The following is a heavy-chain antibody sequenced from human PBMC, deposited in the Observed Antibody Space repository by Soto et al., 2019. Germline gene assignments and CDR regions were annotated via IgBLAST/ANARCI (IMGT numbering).Heavy chain of an antibody. Sequence: ASVKVSCKASGYTFTSYDINWVRQATGQGLEWMGWMNPNSGSTGYAQKFQGRVTMTRNTSISTAYMELSSLRSEDTAVYYCARVEMATGEGVYWGQGTLVTVSS. CDR1: GYTFTSYD. D-gene: IGHD5-12*01. J-gene: IGHJ4*02. CDR2: MNPNSGST. CDR3: ARVEMATGEGVY. V-gene: IGHV1-8*01.